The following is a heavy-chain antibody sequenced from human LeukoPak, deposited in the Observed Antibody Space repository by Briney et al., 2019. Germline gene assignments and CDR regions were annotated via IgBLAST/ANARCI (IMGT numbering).Heavy chain of an antibody. CDR3: VREIYSSGWGPGY. V-gene: IGHV1-2*02. D-gene: IGHD6-19*01. J-gene: IGHJ4*02. CDR1: GYTFTSNG. CDR2: INPNSGGT. Sequence: GASVKVSCKASGYTFTSNGISWVRQAPGQGLEWMGWINPNSGGTNYAQKFQGRVTMTRDTSISTAYMELSRLRSDDTAVYYCVREIYSSGWGPGYWGQGTLVTVSS.